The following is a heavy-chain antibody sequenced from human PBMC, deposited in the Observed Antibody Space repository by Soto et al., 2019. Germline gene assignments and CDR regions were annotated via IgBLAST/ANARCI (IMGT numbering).Heavy chain of an antibody. V-gene: IGHV4-59*12. J-gene: IGHJ5*02. D-gene: IGHD2-15*01. CDR2: FYYSGST. CDR1: NGSLSSNY. CDR3: ARARRGECSGGSCYSVWFDP. Sequence: SETLSLTCTVSNGSLSSNYWSWIRQSPGKGLEWIGYFYYSGSTYYNPSLKSRVTISVDTSKNQFSLKLSSVTAADTAVYYCARARRGECSGGSCYSVWFDPWGQGTLVTVSS.